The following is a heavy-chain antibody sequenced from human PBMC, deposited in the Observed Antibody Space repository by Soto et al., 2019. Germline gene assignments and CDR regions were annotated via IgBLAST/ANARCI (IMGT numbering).Heavy chain of an antibody. Sequence: PGGSQRLSSTASGVPLNSFFMHWVRQAPGKGLMWVSRISNDGSSTTYADSVKGRFTISRDNARNTLYLQMNSLRVDDTAVYFCVRDQDSRGYSVFNLWGQGAQVTVSS. D-gene: IGHD3-22*01. CDR1: GVPLNSFF. CDR2: ISNDGSST. CDR3: VRDQDSRGYSVFNL. V-gene: IGHV3-74*01. J-gene: IGHJ5*02.